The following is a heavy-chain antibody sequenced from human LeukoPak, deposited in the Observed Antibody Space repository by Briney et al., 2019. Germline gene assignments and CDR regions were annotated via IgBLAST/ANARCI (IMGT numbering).Heavy chain of an antibody. D-gene: IGHD3-9*01. CDR1: GFTFSSYG. CDR2: ISYDGSNK. Sequence: PGGSLRLSCAASGFTFSSYGMHWVRQAPGKGLEWVAVISYDGSNKYYADSVKGRFTISRDNSKNTLYLQMNSLRAEDTAVYYCAKDLEGGWRRYFGTYYYYYDMDVWGQGTTVTVSS. CDR3: AKDLEGGWRRYFGTYYYYYDMDV. J-gene: IGHJ6*02. V-gene: IGHV3-30*18.